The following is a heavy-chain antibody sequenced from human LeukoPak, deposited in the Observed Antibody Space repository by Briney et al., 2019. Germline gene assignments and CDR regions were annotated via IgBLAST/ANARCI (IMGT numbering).Heavy chain of an antibody. CDR3: ARRVGYYFDY. CDR1: GYSISSGYY. D-gene: IGHD3-16*01. V-gene: IGHV4-38-2*02. J-gene: IGHJ4*02. CDR2: IYHSGST. Sequence: PSETLSLTCTVSGYSISSGYYWGWIRQPPGKGLEWIGSIYHSGSTYYNPSLKSRVTISVDTSKNQFSLKLSSVTAADAAVYYCARRVGYYFDYWGQGTLVTVSS.